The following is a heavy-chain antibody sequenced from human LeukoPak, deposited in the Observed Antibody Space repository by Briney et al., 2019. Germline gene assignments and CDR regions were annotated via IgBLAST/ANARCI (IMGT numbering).Heavy chain of an antibody. D-gene: IGHD5-18*01. J-gene: IGHJ4*02. V-gene: IGHV3-23*01. Sequence: GGSLRLSCVASGFTFSSYAMSWVRQAPGKGLEWVSAISGSGGSTYYADSVKGRFTISRDNSKNTLYLQMNSLRAEDTAVYYCAKGRYSYGYYFDYWGQGTLVTVSS. CDR3: AKGRYSYGYYFDY. CDR2: ISGSGGST. CDR1: GFTFSSYA.